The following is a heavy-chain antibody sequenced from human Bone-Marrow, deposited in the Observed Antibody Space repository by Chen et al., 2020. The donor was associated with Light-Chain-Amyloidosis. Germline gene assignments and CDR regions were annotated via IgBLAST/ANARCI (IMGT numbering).Heavy chain of an antibody. CDR2: INSYSGNT. Sequence: QAQLVQSGAEVKKPGASVKVSCKASGYTFISHDINWVRQASGHGLEWMAWINSYSGNTGYAQKFQDRITITRNTSTNTVYMELSSLGPEDTAVYYCARGPLNYGYEFLDYWGQGTLVTVSS. D-gene: IGHD5-18*01. V-gene: IGHV1-8*01. CDR1: GYTFISHD. J-gene: IGHJ4*02. CDR3: ARGPLNYGYEFLDY.